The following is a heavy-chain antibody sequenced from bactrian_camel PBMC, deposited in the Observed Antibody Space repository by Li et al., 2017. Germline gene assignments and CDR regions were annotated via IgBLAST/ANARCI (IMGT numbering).Heavy chain of an antibody. Sequence: HVQLVESGGGSVQAGGSLRLSCATSGYSSALPGYCMGWFRQAPGKEREGVASIDPDGGRSYADFVKGRFTISKDNAANILYLRLNNLKPDDTAMYYCAADFPRRRAPRLTDVLDLAYKGRGTQVTVS. D-gene: IGHD1*01. CDR1: GYSSALPGYC. CDR2: IDPDGGR. V-gene: IGHV3S53*01. J-gene: IGHJ4*01.